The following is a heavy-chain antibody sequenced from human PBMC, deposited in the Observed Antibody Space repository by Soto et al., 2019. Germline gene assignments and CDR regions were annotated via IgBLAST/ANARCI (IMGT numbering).Heavy chain of an antibody. CDR2: INPSGGST. D-gene: IGHD3-10*01. Sequence: QVQLVQSGAEVKKPGASVKVSCKASGYTFTSYYMHWVRQAPGQGLEWMGIINPSGGSTSYAQKFQGRVTMTRDTSTSTVYMELSSLRSEDTAVYYCARDPMVRGVIRASNYYYYYGMDVWGQGTTVTVSS. CDR1: GYTFTSYY. J-gene: IGHJ6*02. CDR3: ARDPMVRGVIRASNYYYYYGMDV. V-gene: IGHV1-46*01.